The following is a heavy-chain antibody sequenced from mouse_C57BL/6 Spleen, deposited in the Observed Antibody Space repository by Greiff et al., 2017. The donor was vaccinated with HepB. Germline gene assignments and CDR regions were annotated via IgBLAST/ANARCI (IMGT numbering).Heavy chain of an antibody. Sequence: VQLQQPGAELVRPGSSVKLSCKASGYTFTSYWMDWVKQRPGQGLEWIGNIYPSDSDTHYNQKFKDKATLTVDKSSSTAYMQLSSLTSEDSAVYYCARDVSYYGSSYFAYWGQGTLVTVSA. CDR3: ARDVSYYGSSYFAY. CDR1: GYTFTSYW. CDR2: IYPSDSDT. D-gene: IGHD1-1*01. J-gene: IGHJ3*01. V-gene: IGHV1-61*01.